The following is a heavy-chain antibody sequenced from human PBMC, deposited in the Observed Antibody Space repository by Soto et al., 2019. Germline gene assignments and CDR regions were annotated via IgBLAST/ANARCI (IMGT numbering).Heavy chain of an antibody. J-gene: IGHJ4*02. Sequence: SETLSLTCTVSGGSISSYYWSWIRQPPGKGLEWIGYIYYGGSTNYNPSLKSRVTISVDTSKNQFFLKLSSVTAADPAMYYWARARGYDFWSGGTIDYWGQGTLVTVSS. CDR2: IYYGGST. D-gene: IGHD3-3*01. CDR3: ARARGYDFWSGGTIDY. V-gene: IGHV4-59*01. CDR1: GGSISSYY.